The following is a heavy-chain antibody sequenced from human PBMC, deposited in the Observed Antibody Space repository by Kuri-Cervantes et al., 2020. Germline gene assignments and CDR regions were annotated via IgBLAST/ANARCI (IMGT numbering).Heavy chain of an antibody. D-gene: IGHD1-26*01. CDR1: GFSFNSYS. J-gene: IGHJ3*02. Sequence: GGSLRLSCAVSGFSFNSYSMNWVRQAPGKGLEWVSSIRTNGAYIFYADSVKGRFTISRDNAKNSLYLQMNSLRAEDTAVYYCARGRVGAPYAFDIWGQGTMVTVSS. CDR3: ARGRVGAPYAFDI. V-gene: IGHV3-21*01. CDR2: IRTNGAYI.